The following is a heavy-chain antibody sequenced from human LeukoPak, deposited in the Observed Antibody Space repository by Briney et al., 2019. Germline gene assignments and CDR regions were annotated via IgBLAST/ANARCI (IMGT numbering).Heavy chain of an antibody. CDR1: GFTFSSYA. J-gene: IGHJ4*02. CDR3: ARDPFGY. V-gene: IGHV3-53*01. CDR2: IYSGGST. D-gene: IGHD3-16*01. Sequence: PGGSLRLSCAVSGFTFSSYAMSWVRQAPGEGLEWVSVIYSGGSTYYADSVKGRFTISRDNSKNTLYLQMNSLRAEDTAVYYCARDPFGYWGQGTLVTVSS.